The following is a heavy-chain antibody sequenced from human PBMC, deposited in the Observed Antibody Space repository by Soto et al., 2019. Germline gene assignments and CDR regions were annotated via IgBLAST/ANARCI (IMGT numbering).Heavy chain of an antibody. CDR2: IYYSGST. J-gene: IGHJ4*02. CDR1: AGSISSSSYY. CDR3: ARDPGYSYGYN. Sequence: SETLSLTCTVSAGSISSSSYYWAWIRQPPGKGLEWIGHIYYSGSTYYNPSLKSRVTISVDTSKNQFSLKLSSVTAADTAVYYCARDPGYSYGYNWGQGTLVTVSS. V-gene: IGHV4-39*07. D-gene: IGHD5-18*01.